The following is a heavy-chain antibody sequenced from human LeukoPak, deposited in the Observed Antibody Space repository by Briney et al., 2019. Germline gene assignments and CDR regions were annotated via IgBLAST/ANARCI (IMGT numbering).Heavy chain of an antibody. D-gene: IGHD3-10*02. J-gene: IGHJ4*02. CDR1: GGSFSGYY. V-gene: IGHV4-34*01. CDR3: ASKPPSRVPRLFVRDY. CDR2: IHHSGST. Sequence: PSETLSLTCAVYGGSFSGYYWSWIRQPPGKGLEWIGEIHHSGSTNYNPSLKSRVTISVDTSKNQFSLKLSSVTAADTAVYYCASKPPSRVPRLFVRDYWGQGTLVTVSS.